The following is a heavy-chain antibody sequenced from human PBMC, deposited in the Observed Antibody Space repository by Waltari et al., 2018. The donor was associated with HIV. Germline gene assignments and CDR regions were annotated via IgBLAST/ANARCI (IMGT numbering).Heavy chain of an antibody. V-gene: IGHV4-31*03. CDR2: IYYNGST. CDR1: GEPIRSGGYY. D-gene: IGHD3-3*01. Sequence: QVQLQESGPGLIKPSQTLSLTCTVSGEPIRSGGYYWSWIRQHPVKGLEWIGHIYYNGSTDYNPSLKSRLNISVDTSDNQFSLNLSSVTAADTAVYYCVRDRRLRFLRGFDRWGQGTLVTVSS. J-gene: IGHJ5*02. CDR3: VRDRRLRFLRGFDR.